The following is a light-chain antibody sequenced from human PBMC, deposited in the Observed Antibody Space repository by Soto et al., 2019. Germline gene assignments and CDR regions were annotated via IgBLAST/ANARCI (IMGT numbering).Light chain of an antibody. Sequence: SYELTQPPSVSVAPGKTARITCGGNNIGSKSVHWYQQKPGQAPVLVIYYDSDRPSGIPERFSGSNSGNTAALTISRVEAGDEADYYCQVWDSSSESSVFGTGTKLTVL. CDR2: YDS. CDR3: QVWDSSSESSV. J-gene: IGLJ1*01. V-gene: IGLV3-21*04. CDR1: NIGSKS.